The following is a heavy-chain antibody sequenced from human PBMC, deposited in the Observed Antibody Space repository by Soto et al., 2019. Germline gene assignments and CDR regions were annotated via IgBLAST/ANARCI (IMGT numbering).Heavy chain of an antibody. CDR2: IIPIFGTA. D-gene: IGHD5-18*01. V-gene: IGHV1-69*06. J-gene: IGHJ5*02. Sequence: QVQLVQSGAEVKKPGSSVKVSCKASGGTFSSYAISWVRQAPGQGLEWMGGIIPIFGTANYAQKFQGRVTITADKPTSTAYMEVSSLRSEGTAVYYCASPVVDTAMYWWFDPWGQGTLVTVSS. CDR3: ASPVVDTAMYWWFDP. CDR1: GGTFSSYA.